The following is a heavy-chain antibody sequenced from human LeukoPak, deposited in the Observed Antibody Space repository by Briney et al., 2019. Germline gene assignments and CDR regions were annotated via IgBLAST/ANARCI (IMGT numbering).Heavy chain of an antibody. CDR2: IGIAGDT. CDR3: AREAVLDGVDPNVFDI. CDR1: GFTFSSYD. J-gene: IGHJ3*02. V-gene: IGHV3-13*01. Sequence: GGSLRLSCAASGFTFSSYDMHWVRLVIGKGLEWVSGIGIAGDTYYPGSVKGRFTISRENAKNSLYLQMNSLRAGDTAVHYCAREAVLDGVDPNVFDIWGQGTMVTVSS. D-gene: IGHD2-21*02.